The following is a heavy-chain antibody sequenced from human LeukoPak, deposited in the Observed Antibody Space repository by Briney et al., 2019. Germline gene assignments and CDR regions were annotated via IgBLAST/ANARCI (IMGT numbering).Heavy chain of an antibody. CDR2: IYPGDSDT. J-gene: IGHJ4*02. CDR3: ARRYCSGGSCYSGSDY. Sequence: GESLQISCKGSGYNFTSYWIAWVRQMPGKGLEWMGIIYPGDSDTRYSPSFQGQVTISVDKSISTAYLQWSSLKASDTAIYYCARRYCSGGSCYSGSDYWGQGTLVTVSS. V-gene: IGHV5-51*01. CDR1: GYNFTSYW. D-gene: IGHD2-15*01.